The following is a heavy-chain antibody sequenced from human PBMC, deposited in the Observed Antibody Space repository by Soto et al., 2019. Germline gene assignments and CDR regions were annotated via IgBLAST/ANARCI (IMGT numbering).Heavy chain of an antibody. CDR3: ARGLLGYCSSTSCAPYYFDY. J-gene: IGHJ4*02. CDR2: INHSGST. D-gene: IGHD2-2*03. V-gene: IGHV4-34*01. Sequence: SETLSLTCAVYGGSFSGYYWSWIRQPPGKGLEWIGEINHSGSTNYNPSLKSRVTISVDTSKNQFSLKLSSVTAADTAVYYCARGLLGYCSSTSCAPYYFDYWGQGTLVT. CDR1: GGSFSGYY.